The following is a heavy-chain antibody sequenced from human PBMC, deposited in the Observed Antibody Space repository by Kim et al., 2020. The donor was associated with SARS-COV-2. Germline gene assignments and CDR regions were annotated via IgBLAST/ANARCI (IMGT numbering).Heavy chain of an antibody. V-gene: IGHV3-23*01. J-gene: IGHJ6*02. D-gene: IGHD3-3*01. CDR3: AKARRVTIFGVVIKGGEYFFGMGG. Sequence: GGSLRLSCAASGFTFSSYAMSWVRQAPGKGLEWVSAISGSGGSTYYADSVKGRFTISRDNSKNTLYLQMNSLRAEDTDVYYCAKARRVTIFGVVIKGGEYFFGMGGWGQGTTVTVSS. CDR1: GFTFSSYA. CDR2: ISGSGGST.